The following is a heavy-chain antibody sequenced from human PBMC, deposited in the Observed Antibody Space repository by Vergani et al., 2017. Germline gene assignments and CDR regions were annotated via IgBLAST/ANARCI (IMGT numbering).Heavy chain of an antibody. D-gene: IGHD2-21*01. CDR2: IWYDGSKE. CDR1: GFTLSSHA. J-gene: IGHJ4*02. V-gene: IGHV3-30*02. Sequence: VQLLESGGGLAQPGGSLRLSCAASGFTLSSHAMHWVRQAPGKGLEWVAFIWYDGSKEYYADSVKGRFTISRDNSKNTLYLQMNNLRAADTAVYYCANECGENCSWDYWGQGTLVSVAS. CDR3: ANECGENCSWDY.